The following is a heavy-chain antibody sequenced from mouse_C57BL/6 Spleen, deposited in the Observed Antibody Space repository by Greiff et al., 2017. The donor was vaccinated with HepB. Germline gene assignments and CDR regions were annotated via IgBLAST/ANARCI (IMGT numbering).Heavy chain of an antibody. J-gene: IGHJ3*01. D-gene: IGHD2-4*01. Sequence: EVQLQQSGPELVKPGASVKISCKASGYTFTDYYMNWVKQSHGKSLEWIGDINPNNGGTSYNQKFKGKATLTVDKSSSTAYMELRSLTSEDSAVYYCARAGEYDYDVGWFAYWGQGTLVTVSA. CDR1: GYTFTDYY. V-gene: IGHV1-26*01. CDR2: INPNNGGT. CDR3: ARAGEYDYDVGWFAY.